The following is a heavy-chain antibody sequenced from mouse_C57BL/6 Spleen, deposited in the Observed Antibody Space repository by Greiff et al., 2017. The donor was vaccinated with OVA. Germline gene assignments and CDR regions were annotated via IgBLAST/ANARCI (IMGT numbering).Heavy chain of an antibody. CDR1: GYTFTSYW. J-gene: IGHJ4*01. CDR3: ARDSSGYNYAMDY. CDR2: IDPSDSET. D-gene: IGHD3-2*02. V-gene: IGHV1-52*01. Sequence: QVQLQQPGAELVRPGSSVKLSCKASGYTFTSYWMHWVKQRPIQGLEWIGNIDPSDSETHYNQKFKDKATLTVDKSSRTAYMQLSSLTSEDSAVYYGARDSSGYNYAMDYWGQGTSVTVSS.